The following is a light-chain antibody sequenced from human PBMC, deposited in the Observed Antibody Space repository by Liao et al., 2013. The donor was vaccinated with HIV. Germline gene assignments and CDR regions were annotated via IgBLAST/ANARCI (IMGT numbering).Light chain of an antibody. J-gene: IGLJ1*01. CDR1: KLGDKY. Sequence: SYELTQPPSVSVSPGQTASITCSGDKLGDKYACWYQQKPGQTPVLVISYDSDRPSGIPERFSGSNSGNTATLTISRVEAGDEADYYCQVWDSSSDHYVFGTGTKVTVL. CDR2: YDS. CDR3: QVWDSSSDHYV. V-gene: IGLV3-1*01.